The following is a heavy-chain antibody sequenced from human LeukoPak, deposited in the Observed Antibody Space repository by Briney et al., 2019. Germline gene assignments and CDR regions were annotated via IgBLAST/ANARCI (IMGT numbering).Heavy chain of an antibody. CDR1: GFTFVSYG. Sequence: GRSLRLSCAASGFTFVSYGLHWVRQAPGKGLEWVAVISYDGSDIYYGDSVKGRFTISRDNSKNTLYLQLISLRAEDTAVYYCAKGDGVWSGFYKTYGMDVWGRGTTVTVSS. V-gene: IGHV3-30*18. CDR2: ISYDGSDI. D-gene: IGHD3-3*01. CDR3: AKGDGVWSGFYKTYGMDV. J-gene: IGHJ6*02.